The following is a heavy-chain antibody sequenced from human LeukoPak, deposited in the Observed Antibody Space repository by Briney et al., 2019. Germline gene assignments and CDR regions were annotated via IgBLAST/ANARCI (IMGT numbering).Heavy chain of an antibody. Sequence: PEGSLRLSCAASGFTFDDYAMHWVRQAPGKGLEWVSGISWNSGSIGYADSVKGRFTISRDNAKNSLYLQMNSLRAEDTALYYCAKDIESDWLLSFDYWGQGTLVTVSS. D-gene: IGHD3-9*01. CDR2: ISWNSGSI. CDR3: AKDIESDWLLSFDY. J-gene: IGHJ4*02. V-gene: IGHV3-9*01. CDR1: GFTFDDYA.